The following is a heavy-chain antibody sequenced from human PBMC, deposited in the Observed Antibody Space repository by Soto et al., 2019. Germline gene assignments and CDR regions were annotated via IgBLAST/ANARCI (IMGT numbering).Heavy chain of an antibody. CDR3: ARDVDLDSDAFFAY. J-gene: IGHJ4*02. CDR1: GFAFNSYG. CDR2: IRGDGGQT. D-gene: IGHD3-9*01. Sequence: VSLLLSCTASGFAFNSYGMGWVRQGPGKGLQWVSTIRGDGGQTHYTDSVKGRFSISRDNSKNTVYLQMDSLRAEDTAMNFCARDVDLDSDAFFAYSGQGTQVTVHS. V-gene: IGHV3-23*01.